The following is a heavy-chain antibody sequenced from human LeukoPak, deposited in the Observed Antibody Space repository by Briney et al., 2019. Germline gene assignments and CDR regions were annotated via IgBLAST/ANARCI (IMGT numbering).Heavy chain of an antibody. CDR3: TSDGGIVATISPYYYYYYMDV. CDR2: IKQDGSEK. Sequence: GGSLRLSCAASGFTFSSYWMSWVRQAPGKGLEWVANIKQDGSEKYYVDSVKGRFTISRDNAKNSLYLQMNSLRAEDTAVYYCTSDGGIVATISPYYYYYYMDVWGKGTTVTVSS. CDR1: GFTFSSYW. D-gene: IGHD5-12*01. J-gene: IGHJ6*03. V-gene: IGHV3-7*01.